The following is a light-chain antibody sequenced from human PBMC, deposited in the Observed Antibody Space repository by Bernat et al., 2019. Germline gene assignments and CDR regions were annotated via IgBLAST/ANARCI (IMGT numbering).Light chain of an antibody. V-gene: IGLV2-14*03. CDR2: DVS. J-gene: IGLJ3*02. CDR1: SSYVGAYNY. CDR3: SSVSTTSTPVV. Sequence: QSALTQPASVSGSPGQSITLSCTGTSSYVGAYNYVSWYQQHPGKAPKLMIFDVSNRPSGASARFSGSKSGDTASLTISGLRAEDEADYYCSSVSTTSTPVVFGGGTKLTVL.